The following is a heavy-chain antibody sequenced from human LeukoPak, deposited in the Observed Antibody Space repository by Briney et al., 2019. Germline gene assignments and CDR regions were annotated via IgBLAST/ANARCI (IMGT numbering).Heavy chain of an antibody. CDR2: IYYSGST. CDR3: ARERAVAGTGDWFDP. D-gene: IGHD6-19*01. CDR1: GGSISSYY. Sequence: SETLSLTCTVSGGSISSYYWSWIRQPPGKGLEWIGYIYYSGSTNYSPSLKSRVTISVDTSKNQFSLKLSSVTAADTAVYYCARERAVAGTGDWFDPWGQGTLVTVSS. J-gene: IGHJ5*02. V-gene: IGHV4-59*01.